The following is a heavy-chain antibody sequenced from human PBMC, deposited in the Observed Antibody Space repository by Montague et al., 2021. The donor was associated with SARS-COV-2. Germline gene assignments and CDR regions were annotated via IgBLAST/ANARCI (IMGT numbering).Heavy chain of an antibody. D-gene: IGHD3/OR15-3a*01. V-gene: IGHV3-48*03. Sequence: SLRLSCAASGFSFSSYEMHWVRQPPGKGLEWVSYISSSGSKIYYXDSVKGRFTISRDNSKNTVYLQMNSLRVEDTAVYYCARGSSDWLLWDYGMDVWGQGTTVTVSS. J-gene: IGHJ6*02. CDR1: GFSFSSYE. CDR2: ISSSGSKI. CDR3: ARGSSDWLLWDYGMDV.